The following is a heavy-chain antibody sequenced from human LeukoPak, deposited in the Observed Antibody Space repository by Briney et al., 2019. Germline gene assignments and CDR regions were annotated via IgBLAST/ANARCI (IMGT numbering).Heavy chain of an antibody. CDR1: GFTFSRYW. CDR2: VSGDRRRT. D-gene: IGHD1-1*01. Sequence: GGSLRLSYEVSGFTFSRYWMHWVRQAPGKGLECVAKVSGDRRRTDYAESANGRFAVSRDDARNSLHLDMSSLRADDTAMYYCVRGTFDWKGVDFWGQGSLVTVSP. J-gene: IGHJ4*02. CDR3: VRGTFDWKGVDF. V-gene: IGHV3-7*01.